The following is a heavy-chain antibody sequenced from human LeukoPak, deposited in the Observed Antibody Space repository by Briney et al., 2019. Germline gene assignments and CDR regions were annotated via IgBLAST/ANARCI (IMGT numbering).Heavy chain of an antibody. CDR2: IRYDGSNK. Sequence: PGGSLRLSCAASGFTFSSYGMHWVRQAPGKGLEWVAFIRYDGSNKYYADSVKGRFTISRDNSKNTLYLQMNSLRSDDTAVYYCTRDLGTYKSYGSIFFDYWGQGALVTVSS. D-gene: IGHD3-10*01. V-gene: IGHV3-30*02. CDR3: TRDLGTYKSYGSIFFDY. J-gene: IGHJ4*02. CDR1: GFTFSSYG.